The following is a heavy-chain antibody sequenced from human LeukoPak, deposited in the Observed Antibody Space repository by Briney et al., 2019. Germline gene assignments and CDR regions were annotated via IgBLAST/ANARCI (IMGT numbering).Heavy chain of an antibody. Sequence: GGSLRLSCAASGFTSSDYYMSWIRQAPGKGLEWVSYISSSGSTIYYADSVKGRFTISRDNAKNSLYLQMNSLRAEDTAVYYCARDMASWSRGYFDYWGQGTLVTVSS. J-gene: IGHJ4*02. CDR3: ARDMASWSRGYFDY. CDR1: GFTSSDYY. V-gene: IGHV3-11*01. CDR2: ISSSGSTI. D-gene: IGHD6-13*01.